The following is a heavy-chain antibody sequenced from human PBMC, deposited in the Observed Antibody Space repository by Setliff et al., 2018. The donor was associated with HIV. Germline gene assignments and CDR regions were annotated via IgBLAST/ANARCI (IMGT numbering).Heavy chain of an antibody. J-gene: IGHJ5*02. Sequence: SGGSLRLSCEASAFIFTTYGMHWVRQAPGKGLEWVSSISSSSSYIYYADSVKGRFTISRDNAKNSLYLQMNSLRAEDTAVYYCARSGGDCSGISCYSLWFDPWGHGTLVTVSS. V-gene: IGHV3-21*01. CDR1: AFIFTTYG. CDR3: ARSGGDCSGISCYSLWFDP. CDR2: ISSSSSYI. D-gene: IGHD2-15*01.